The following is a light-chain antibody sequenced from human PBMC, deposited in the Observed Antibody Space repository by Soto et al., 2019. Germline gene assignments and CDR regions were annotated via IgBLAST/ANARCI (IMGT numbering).Light chain of an antibody. CDR3: LQYHNLWA. CDR1: QSVSSN. CDR2: GAS. Sequence: FSNTPSVSPRDRATLSCRASQSVSSNLAWYQQKPGQAPRLLIYGASTRATGIPARFSGSGSGTEFTLTISSLQSEDFAVYSCLQYHNLWAFGQGTKVDIK. V-gene: IGKV3-15*01. J-gene: IGKJ1*01.